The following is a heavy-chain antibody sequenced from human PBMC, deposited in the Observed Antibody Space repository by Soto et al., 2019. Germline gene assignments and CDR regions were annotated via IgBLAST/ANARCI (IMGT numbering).Heavy chain of an antibody. V-gene: IGHV3-74*01. CDR1: GFTFSSYW. D-gene: IGHD3-9*01. CDR3: ARASQPYFDWLLSQSYYYYYGMDV. J-gene: IGHJ6*02. Sequence: GGSLRLSCAASGFTFSSYWMHWVRQAPGKGLVWVSRINSDGSSTSYADSVKGRLTISRDNAKNTLYLQMNSLRAEDTAVYYCARASQPYFDWLLSQSYYYYYGMDVWGQGTTVTVSS. CDR2: INSDGSST.